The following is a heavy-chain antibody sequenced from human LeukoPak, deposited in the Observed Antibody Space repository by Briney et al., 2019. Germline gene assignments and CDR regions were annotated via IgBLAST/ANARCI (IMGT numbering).Heavy chain of an antibody. D-gene: IGHD2-2*01. CDR1: GFTFDDYA. Sequence: GGSLRLSCAASGFTFDDYAMHWVRQAPGKGLEWVSGIGWNSGIIAYADSVKGRLTISRGNAKNSLYLQMNSLRAEDMALYYCAKDLSSTYFTFASDIWGQGTLVTVSS. CDR3: AKDLSSTYFTFASDI. J-gene: IGHJ3*02. V-gene: IGHV3-9*03. CDR2: IGWNSGII.